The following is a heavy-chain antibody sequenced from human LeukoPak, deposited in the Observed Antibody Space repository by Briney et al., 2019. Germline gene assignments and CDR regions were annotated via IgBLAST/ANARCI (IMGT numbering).Heavy chain of an antibody. D-gene: IGHD3-16*01. CDR2: INHSGST. Sequence: SETLSLTCAVYSGSFSGYYWSWIRQPPGKGLEWIGEINHSGSTNYNPSLKSRVTISVDTSKNQFSLKLSSVIAADTAVYYCARGFGGFMITFGGVSHFDYWGQGTLVTVSS. V-gene: IGHV4-34*01. CDR3: ARGFGGFMITFGGVSHFDY. J-gene: IGHJ4*02. CDR1: SGSFSGYY.